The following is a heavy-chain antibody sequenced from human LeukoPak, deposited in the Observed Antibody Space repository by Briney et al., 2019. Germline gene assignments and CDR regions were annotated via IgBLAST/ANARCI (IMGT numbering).Heavy chain of an antibody. J-gene: IGHJ5*02. CDR1: GYTFTGYY. CDR3: ASYITIYDPFDP. V-gene: IGHV1-2*02. Sequence: ASVKVSCKASGYTFTGYYMHWVRQAPGQGLEWMGWINPNSGGTNYAQKFQGRVTMTRDTSISTAYMELSRLRSDDTAVCYCASYITIYDPFDPWGQGTLVTVSS. D-gene: IGHD3-3*01. CDR2: INPNSGGT.